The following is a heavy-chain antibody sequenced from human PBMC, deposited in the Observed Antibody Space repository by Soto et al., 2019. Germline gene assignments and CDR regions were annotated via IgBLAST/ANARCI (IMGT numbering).Heavy chain of an antibody. J-gene: IGHJ6*02. CDR3: ARRLYYDSSGFEGGGMDV. D-gene: IGHD3-22*01. CDR1: GSSISSSSYY. Sequence: SETLSLTCTVSGSSISSSSYYWGWIRQPPGKGLEWIGSIYYSGSTYYNPSLKNQVTISVNTTKNQYTLKQRSMTAADTAVYYCARRLYYDSSGFEGGGMDVWGQGTTVT. CDR2: IYYSGST. V-gene: IGHV4-39*01.